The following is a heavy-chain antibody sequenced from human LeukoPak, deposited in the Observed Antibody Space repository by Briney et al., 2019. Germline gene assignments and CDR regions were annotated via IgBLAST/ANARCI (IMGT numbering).Heavy chain of an antibody. CDR1: GGSISSSSYY. Sequence: SETLSLTCIVSGGSISSSSYYWGWIRQPPGKGLEWIGSMSYSGSYYYNPSLKSRVTISVDTSKNQFSLKLSSLTAADTAVYYCARGSDSYAVSYMDVWGKGTTVTVS. CDR3: ARGSDSYAVSYMDV. J-gene: IGHJ6*03. V-gene: IGHV4-39*01. D-gene: IGHD2-21*02. CDR2: MSYSGSY.